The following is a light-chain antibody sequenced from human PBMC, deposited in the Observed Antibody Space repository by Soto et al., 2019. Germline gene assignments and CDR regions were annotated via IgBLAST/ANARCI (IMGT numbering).Light chain of an antibody. CDR3: QQYASSGT. CDR1: QSVSSSY. CDR2: AAS. Sequence: EIVLTQSPGTLSLSPGERATLSCRASQSVSSSYLAWYQQKPGQAPRLLIYAASSRATGIPDRFSGSGSGTDFTLTISRLEPEDFAVYYCQQYASSGTFGQGTKVEIK. J-gene: IGKJ1*01. V-gene: IGKV3-20*01.